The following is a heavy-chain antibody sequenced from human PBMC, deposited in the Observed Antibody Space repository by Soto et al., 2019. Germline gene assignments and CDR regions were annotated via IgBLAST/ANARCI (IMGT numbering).Heavy chain of an antibody. J-gene: IGHJ3*02. CDR2: IDWDDDK. CDR1: GFSLSTSGMC. Sequence: SGPTLVNPTQTLTLTCTFSGFSLSTSGMCVSWIRQPPGKALEWLALIDWDDDKYYSTSLKTRLTISKDTSKNQVVLTMTNMEPVDTATYYCARIASYYYDSSGYRSGDAFDIWGQGTMVTVSS. V-gene: IGHV2-70*01. D-gene: IGHD3-22*01. CDR3: ARIASYYYDSSGYRSGDAFDI.